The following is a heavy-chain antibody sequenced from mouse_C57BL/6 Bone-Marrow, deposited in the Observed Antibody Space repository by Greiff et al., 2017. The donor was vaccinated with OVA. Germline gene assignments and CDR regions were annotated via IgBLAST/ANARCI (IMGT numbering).Heavy chain of an antibody. V-gene: IGHV1-82*01. CDR2: IYPGDGDT. CDR1: GYAFSSSW. Sequence: QVQLQQSGPELVKPGASVKISCKASGYAFSSSWMNWVKQRPGKGLEWIGRIYPGDGDTNYNGKFKGKATLTADKSSSTAYMQLSSLTSEDSAVYFCARRGQLRFSFAYWGQGTLVTVSA. CDR3: ARRGQLRFSFAY. J-gene: IGHJ3*01. D-gene: IGHD3-2*02.